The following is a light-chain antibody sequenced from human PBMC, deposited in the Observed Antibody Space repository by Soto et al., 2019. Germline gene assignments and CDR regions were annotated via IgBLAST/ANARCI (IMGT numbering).Light chain of an antibody. CDR2: GAS. CDR1: QYVGSR. V-gene: IGKV3-15*01. Sequence: EIVLTLSAAALSSHQEETATLSCRASQYVGSRLAWYQHKPGQAPRLLIYGASTRAPGIPGRLSGSGSGTEFTLTISSLQADDFATYYCQHYDSYSEAFGQGTKVDI. J-gene: IGKJ1*01. CDR3: QHYDSYSEA.